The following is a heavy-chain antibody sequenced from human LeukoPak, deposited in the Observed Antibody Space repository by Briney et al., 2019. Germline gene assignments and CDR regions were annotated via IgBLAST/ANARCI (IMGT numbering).Heavy chain of an antibody. CDR3: ARGPTIYFFDF. D-gene: IGHD1-1*01. J-gene: IGHJ4*02. V-gene: IGHV4-59*01. Sequence: PSETLSLTCTVSGGSIRSSYWSWIRQPPGKGLEWIGFIYSSGSSNYNPSLKSRVTISVDTSNRQFSLDLSSVTAANTAVYYCARGPTIYFFDFWGQGTLVTVSS. CDR1: GGSIRSSY. CDR2: IYSSGSS.